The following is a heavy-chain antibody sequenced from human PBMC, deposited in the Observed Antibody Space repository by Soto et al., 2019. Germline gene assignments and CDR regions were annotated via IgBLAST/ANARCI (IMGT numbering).Heavy chain of an antibody. V-gene: IGHV3-48*01. CDR3: AREGRDEWTITYFDS. Sequence: EVQLVEAGGGLVQPGGSLRLSCAASGFTFSSYSMNWVRQAPGKGLEWVSYISSSSSTIYYADSVKGRFTISRDNAKNALYLQMNSLRAEDTAVYYCAREGRDEWTITYFDSWRQGPLVKVSS. J-gene: IGHJ4*02. D-gene: IGHD5-12*01. CDR2: ISSSSSTI. CDR1: GFTFSSYS.